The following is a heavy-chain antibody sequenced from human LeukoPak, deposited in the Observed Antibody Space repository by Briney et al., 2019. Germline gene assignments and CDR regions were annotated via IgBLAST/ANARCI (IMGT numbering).Heavy chain of an antibody. V-gene: IGHV1-8*03. Sequence: ASVKVSCKPSVYTFSGHAINWVRQAPGQGLEWMGWMNPNSGNTGYAQKFQGRVTITRNTSISTAYMELSSLRSEDTAVYYCARGEQTHYYYMDVWGKGTTVTVSS. CDR2: MNPNSGNT. CDR1: VYTFSGHA. CDR3: ARGEQTHYYYMDV. D-gene: IGHD6-13*01. J-gene: IGHJ6*03.